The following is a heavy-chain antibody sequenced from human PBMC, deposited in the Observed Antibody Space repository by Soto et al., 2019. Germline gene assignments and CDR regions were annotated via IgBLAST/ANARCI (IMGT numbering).Heavy chain of an antibody. Sequence: GASVKVTCKASGYTFTGYYMHWVRQAPGQGLEWMGWINPNSGGTNYAQKFQGRVTMTRDTSISTAYMELSRLRSDDTAVYYCASSSTYYDFWSAHLTGAFDIWGQGTMVTVSS. CDR3: ASSSTYYDFWSAHLTGAFDI. J-gene: IGHJ3*02. CDR2: INPNSGGT. V-gene: IGHV1-2*02. CDR1: GYTFTGYY. D-gene: IGHD3-3*01.